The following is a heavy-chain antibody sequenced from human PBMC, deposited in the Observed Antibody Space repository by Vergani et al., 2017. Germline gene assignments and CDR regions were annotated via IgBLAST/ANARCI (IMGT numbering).Heavy chain of an antibody. CDR1: GESFSSFY. CDR3: ATRSYDRVDY. CDR2: INNDGHT. V-gene: IGHV4-34*02. Sequence: QVQLQQWGAGVVKPSGTLSLTCAVFGESFSSFYWSWIRQPPGKGLEWIGEINNDGHTNYNPSLESRVTVSRDTAKNQFSLKLNSVTAADTAVYYCATRSYDRVDYWGKGALVSVSS. D-gene: IGHD3-3*01. J-gene: IGHJ4*02.